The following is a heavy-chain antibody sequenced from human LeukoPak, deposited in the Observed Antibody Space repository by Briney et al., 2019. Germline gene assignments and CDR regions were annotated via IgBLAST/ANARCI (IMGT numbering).Heavy chain of an antibody. CDR1: GGTFTSYA. V-gene: IGHV1-69*06. D-gene: IGHD6-19*01. CDR3: ARGGEGRIWYSSGWDGLDY. CDR2: IIPIFGTA. Sequence: ASVKVSCKASGGTFTSYAISWVRQAPGQGLEWMGGIIPIFGTANYAQKFQGRVTITADKSTSTAYMELSSLRSEDTAVYYCARGGEGRIWYSSGWDGLDYWGQETLVTVSS. J-gene: IGHJ4*02.